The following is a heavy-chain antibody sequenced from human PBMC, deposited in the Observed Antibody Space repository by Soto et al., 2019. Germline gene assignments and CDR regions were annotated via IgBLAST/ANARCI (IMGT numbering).Heavy chain of an antibody. CDR2: INSDGSST. V-gene: IGHV3-74*01. CDR1: GFTFSSYW. J-gene: IGHJ5*02. CDR3: ARDGGYCSGGSCYFNWFDP. D-gene: IGHD2-15*01. Sequence: EVQLVESGGGLVQPGGSLRLSCAASGFTFSSYWMHWVRQAPGKGLVWVSRINSDGSSTSYADSVKGRFTISRDNAKNTLYLQMNSLRAEDTAVYYCARDGGYCSGGSCYFNWFDPWGQGTLVTVSS.